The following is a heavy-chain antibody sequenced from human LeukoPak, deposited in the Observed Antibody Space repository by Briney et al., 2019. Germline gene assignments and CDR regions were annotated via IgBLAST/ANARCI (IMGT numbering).Heavy chain of an antibody. J-gene: IGHJ4*02. D-gene: IGHD3-16*02. V-gene: IGHV1-69*04. CDR1: GGTFSNYG. CDR3: ARGSRKITFGGVIWDFFGY. Sequence: SVKVSCKASGGTFSNYGFNWVRQAPGQGLGWVGRIIPVLGIENYAQKFQGRVTISGDQSTSTAYMDLSSLRSEDAAGYYCARGSRKITFGGVIWDFFGYWGQGSLVTVS. CDR2: IIPVLGIE.